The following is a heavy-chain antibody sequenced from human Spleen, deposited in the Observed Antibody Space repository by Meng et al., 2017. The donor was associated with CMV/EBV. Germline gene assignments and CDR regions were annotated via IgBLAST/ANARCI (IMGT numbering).Heavy chain of an antibody. CDR3: VRDADGLNF. Sequence: LTCTGCGGSSSSGDYYWSWIRQRQGKGLEWMGYIYYSGSTYYNPSLKSRVTISVDTSKNQFSLKLRSVTVADTAVYYCVRDADGLNFGGQGTLVTVSS. V-gene: IGHV4-31*03. CDR2: IYYSGST. J-gene: IGHJ4*02. CDR1: GGSSSSGDYY. D-gene: IGHD5-24*01.